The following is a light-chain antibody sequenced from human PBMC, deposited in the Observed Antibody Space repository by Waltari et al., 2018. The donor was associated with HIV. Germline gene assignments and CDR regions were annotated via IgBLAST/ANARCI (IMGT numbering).Light chain of an antibody. V-gene: IGLV1-40*01. Sequence: QSILTQPPSVSGGPGQRVTISCTGTISNLGANHDVHWYHHVPGTAPRPLIFGVTNRPSGVPDRFSGSRSRPPASLTIPGLRAEVDADYSRRSSDSTLSGWVFGGRTKLTVL. J-gene: IGLJ3*02. CDR1: ISNLGANHD. CDR2: GVT. CDR3: RSSDSTLSGWV.